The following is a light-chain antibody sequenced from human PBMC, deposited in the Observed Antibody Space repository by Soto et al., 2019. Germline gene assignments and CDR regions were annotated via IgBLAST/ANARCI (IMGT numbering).Light chain of an antibody. V-gene: IGLV2-23*02. J-gene: IGLJ1*01. CDR2: EVN. Sequence: QSALTQPASVSGSPGQSITISCTGTSSDVGSYNLVSWYQQHPGKAPKLMIYEVNKRPSGVSNRFSGSKSGNTASLTISGLQAEDEVDYYCCSYAGSSTLDVFGTGTKLTVL. CDR3: CSYAGSSTLDV. CDR1: SSDVGSYNL.